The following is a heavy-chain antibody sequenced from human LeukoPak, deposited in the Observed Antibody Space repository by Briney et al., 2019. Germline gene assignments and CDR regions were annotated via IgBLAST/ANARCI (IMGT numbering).Heavy chain of an antibody. CDR2: INPSGGST. CDR1: GYTFTSYY. CDR3: AREGWLRAGYYYYGMDV. J-gene: IGHJ6*02. Sequence: ASVKVSCKASGYTFTSYYMHWVRQAPGQGLEWMGIINPSGGSTSYAQKFQGRVTMTRDTSTSTAYMELRSLRSDDTAVYYCAREGWLRAGYYYYGMDVWGQGTTVTVSS. D-gene: IGHD5-12*01. V-gene: IGHV1-46*01.